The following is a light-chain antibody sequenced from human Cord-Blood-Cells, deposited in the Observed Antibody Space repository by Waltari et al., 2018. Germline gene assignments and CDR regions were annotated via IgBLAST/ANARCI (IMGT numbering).Light chain of an antibody. CDR3: QQLNSYPPVT. J-gene: IGKJ3*01. CDR1: QGISSY. V-gene: IGKV1-9*01. Sequence: DIQLTQSPSFLSASVGDRVTITCRASQGISSYLAWYQQKPGKAPKLLIYAASTLQSGVPSRFSGGGSGTEFTLTIRSLQPEDFATYYCQQLNSYPPVTFGPGTKVDIK. CDR2: AAS.